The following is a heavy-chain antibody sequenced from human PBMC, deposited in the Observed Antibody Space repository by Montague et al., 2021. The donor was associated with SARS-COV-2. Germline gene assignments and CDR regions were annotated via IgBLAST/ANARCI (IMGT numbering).Heavy chain of an antibody. CDR1: GDSINSGSYY. J-gene: IGHJ6*02. CDR2: IYYRGSS. D-gene: IGHD2-15*01. CDR3: ARGDRKSARCYYYDMDV. V-gene: IGHV4-61*01. Sequence: SETLSLTCTVSGDSINSGSYYWSWIRQPPGKGLEWIGYIYYRGSSNYNPSLKSRVTISVDTSKNQFSLKLSSVTAADTALYYCARGDRKSARCYYYDMDVWGPGTRVTVSS.